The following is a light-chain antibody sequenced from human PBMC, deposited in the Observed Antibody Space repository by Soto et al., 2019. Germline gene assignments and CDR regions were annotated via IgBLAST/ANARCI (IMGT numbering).Light chain of an antibody. Sequence: IVMTQSPATLSVSPGERATLSCRASQSVSSYLAWYQQKPGQAPRLLIYDVSNRATGIPDRFSGSGSGTDFTLTISRLEPEDFAVYYCQRYGSSPPWTFGQGTRLEIK. CDR3: QRYGSSPPWT. J-gene: IGKJ5*01. CDR2: DVS. CDR1: QSVSSY. V-gene: IGKV3-20*01.